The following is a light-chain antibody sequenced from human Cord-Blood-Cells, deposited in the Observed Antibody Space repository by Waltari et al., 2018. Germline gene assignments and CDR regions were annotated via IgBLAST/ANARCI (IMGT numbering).Light chain of an antibody. CDR1: QSVSSSY. J-gene: IGKJ2*01. CDR3: QQYGSSLYT. CDR2: GAS. V-gene: IGKV3-20*01. Sequence: EIVLTQSPGTLSLSPGERATLSCRASQSVSSSYLAWYQQTPGQAPRLLSYGASSRATGIPDRFSGSGSGTDFTLTISRLEPEDFAVYYCQQYGSSLYTFGQGTKLEIK.